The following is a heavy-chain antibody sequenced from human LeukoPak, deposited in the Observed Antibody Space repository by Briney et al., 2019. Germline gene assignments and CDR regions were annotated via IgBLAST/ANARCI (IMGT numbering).Heavy chain of an antibody. D-gene: IGHD3-16*01. CDR1: GGSISSYY. J-gene: IGHJ4*02. Sequence: SETLSLTCTVSGGSISSYYWGWIRQPPGKGLEWIGQISYTGNTYYNPSLKSRVTISLDTSKNQFSLNLSSVTAADTAIYYCAKNPHHDDDADEGFDYWGQGTLVTVSS. CDR3: AKNPHHDDDADEGFDY. V-gene: IGHV4-59*12. CDR2: ISYTGNT.